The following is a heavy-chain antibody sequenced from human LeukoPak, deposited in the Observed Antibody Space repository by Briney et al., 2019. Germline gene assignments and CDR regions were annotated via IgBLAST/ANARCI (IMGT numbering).Heavy chain of an antibody. D-gene: IGHD5-18*01. CDR3: ARGLGYSYVHRVLDY. V-gene: IGHV4-34*01. Sequence: SETLSLTSAVYGGSFSGYYWSWIRQPPGKGLEWIGEINHSGSTNYNPSLKSRVTISVDTSKNQFSLKLSSVTAADTAVYYCARGLGYSYVHRVLDYWGQGTLVTVSS. CDR1: GGSFSGYY. J-gene: IGHJ4*02. CDR2: INHSGST.